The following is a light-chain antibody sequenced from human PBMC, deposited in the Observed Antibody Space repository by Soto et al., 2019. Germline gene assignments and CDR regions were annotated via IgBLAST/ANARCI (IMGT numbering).Light chain of an antibody. CDR2: EVS. J-gene: IGLJ2*01. CDR1: SSDVGGYNL. CDR3: TSYAGSNIPVV. V-gene: IGLV2-8*01. Sequence: QSALTQPPSASGSPGHPVTISCTGPSSDVGGYNLVSWYQQHPGKAPKLMIYEVSKRPSGVPDRFSGSKSGNTASLTVSGLQADDEADYYCTSYAGSNIPVVFGGGTKLTVL.